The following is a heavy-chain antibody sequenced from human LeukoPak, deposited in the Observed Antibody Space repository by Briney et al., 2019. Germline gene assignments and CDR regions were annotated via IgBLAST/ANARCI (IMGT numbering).Heavy chain of an antibody. CDR1: GFTFSDYY. CDR3: ARDDCSSTSCYELDY. CDR2: ISSSDTTI. D-gene: IGHD2-2*01. Sequence: GGSLGLSCAGSGFTFSDYYMSWIRQAPGKGLEWVSYISSSDTTIYYADSVKGRFTISRDNAQNSLYLQMNTLRADDTAVYYLARDDCSSTSCYELDYWGQGTLVTVSS. J-gene: IGHJ4*02. V-gene: IGHV3-11*04.